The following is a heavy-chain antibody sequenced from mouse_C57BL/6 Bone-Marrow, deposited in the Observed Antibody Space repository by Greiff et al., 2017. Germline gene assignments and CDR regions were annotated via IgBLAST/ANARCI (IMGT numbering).Heavy chain of an antibody. V-gene: IGHV5-4*03. Sequence: DVMLVESGGDLVKPGGSLKLSCAASGFTFSSYGMSWVRQTPDKRLEWVATISSGGSYTYYPDNVKGRFTISRDNAKNNLYLQMSHLKSEDTAMYYCARLGHWYFDVWGTGTTVTVSS. CDR1: GFTFSSYG. J-gene: IGHJ1*03. CDR2: ISSGGSYT. CDR3: ARLGHWYFDV.